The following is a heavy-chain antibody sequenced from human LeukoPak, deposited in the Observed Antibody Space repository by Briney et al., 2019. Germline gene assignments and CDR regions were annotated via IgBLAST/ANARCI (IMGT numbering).Heavy chain of an antibody. CDR1: GLTFTSNI. CDR3: ATLYGDYGAY. D-gene: IGHD2-2*02. Sequence: VGSLSHSCAAAGLTFTSNIMSWVRQAPRKGLGWGSAFFGSGGAYYADPVRGRFTISRDNSKKRLYLQMSSLRAEDTALYYCATLYGDYGAYWGQGTLVIVSS. J-gene: IGHJ4*02. V-gene: IGHV3-23*01. CDR2: FFGSGGA.